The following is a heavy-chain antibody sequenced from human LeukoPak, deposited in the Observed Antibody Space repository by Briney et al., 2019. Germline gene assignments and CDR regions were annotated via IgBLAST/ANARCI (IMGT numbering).Heavy chain of an antibody. V-gene: IGHV3-21*01. D-gene: IGHD3-22*01. CDR1: GFTFSSYR. Sequence: PGGSLRLSCAASGFTFSSYRVNWVRQAPGKGLEWVSSISSSSSYIYYADSVKGRFTISRENAKNSLYLQMNRLRAEDTAVYYCARGYFYDSSGYYGLFDYWGQGTLVTVSS. CDR3: ARGYFYDSSGYYGLFDY. CDR2: ISSSSSYI. J-gene: IGHJ4*02.